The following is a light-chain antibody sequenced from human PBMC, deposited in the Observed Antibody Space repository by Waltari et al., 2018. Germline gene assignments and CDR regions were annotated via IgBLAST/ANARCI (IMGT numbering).Light chain of an antibody. CDR3: QQYTTYPYT. V-gene: IGKV1-5*01. J-gene: IGKJ2*01. CDR1: QSISSG. CDR2: DAS. Sequence: DIQMTQSPSTLSAFVGDRVTVTCRACQSISSGLAWYQQKPGKAPKLLIYDASSLQSGVPSRFSGSGSGTEFTLTISSLQPDDFATYYCQQYTTYPYTFGQGTKLEIK.